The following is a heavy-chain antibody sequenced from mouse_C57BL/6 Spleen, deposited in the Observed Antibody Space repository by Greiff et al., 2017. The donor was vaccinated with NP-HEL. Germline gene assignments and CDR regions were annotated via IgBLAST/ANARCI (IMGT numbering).Heavy chain of an antibody. Sequence: QVQLQQPGAELVKPGASVKLSCKASGYTFTSYWMHWVKQRPGQGLEWIGMIHPNSGSTNYNEKFKSKATLTVDKSSSTAYMQLSSLTSEDSAVYYCARRGTGTEGDCWGQGTTLTVSS. CDR2: IHPNSGST. J-gene: IGHJ2*01. CDR1: GYTFTSYW. V-gene: IGHV1-64*01. CDR3: ARRGTGTEGDC. D-gene: IGHD4-1*01.